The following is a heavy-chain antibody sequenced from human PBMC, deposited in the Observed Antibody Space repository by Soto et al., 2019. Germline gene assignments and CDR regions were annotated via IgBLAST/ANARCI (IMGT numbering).Heavy chain of an antibody. D-gene: IGHD2-8*01. CDR2: IKSRADGETK. J-gene: IGHJ1*01. CDR3: TRVGDCTNCVFRPQGYFQH. Sequence: GRSLRLCCAASGFTFSHAWMSWVRQATGKGLEWVARIKSRADGETKDAGAPVRGRFTISRDDSKNPLYLQMNSLKTEDTAVYYCTRVGDCTNCVFRPQGYFQHWGQGTQVTVSS. CDR1: GFTFSHAW. V-gene: IGHV3-15*01.